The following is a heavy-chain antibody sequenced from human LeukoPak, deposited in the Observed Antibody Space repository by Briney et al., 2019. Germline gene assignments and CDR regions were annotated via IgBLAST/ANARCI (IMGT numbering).Heavy chain of an antibody. V-gene: IGHV3-23*01. CDR1: GFTFSSYA. J-gene: IGHJ5*02. CDR3: AKESRYYP. D-gene: IGHD1-14*01. CDR2: INDSGGST. Sequence: GGSLRLSCAASGFTFSSYAMSWVRQAPGKGLEWVSTINDSGGSTYYADFVRGRFTISRDNSKNTLSLQLNSLRAEDTAVYYCAKESRYYPWGQGTLVTVSS.